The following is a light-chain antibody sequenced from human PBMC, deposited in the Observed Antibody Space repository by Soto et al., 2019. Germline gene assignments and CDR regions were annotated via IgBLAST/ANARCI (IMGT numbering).Light chain of an antibody. V-gene: IGLV2-14*01. CDR1: SSDVGAYNY. J-gene: IGLJ1*01. CDR3: SSLTTRFTYV. Sequence: QSVLTQPASVSGSPGQSAAISCSGTSSDVGAYNYVSWSQQHPGKAPKLLLSEVSNRPSGVSDRFFGSKSGNTASLTISGLQAEDDADYYCSSLTTRFTYVLGTGTKVTVL. CDR2: EVS.